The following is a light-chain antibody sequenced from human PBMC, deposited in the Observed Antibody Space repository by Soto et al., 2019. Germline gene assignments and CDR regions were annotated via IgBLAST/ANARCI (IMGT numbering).Light chain of an antibody. CDR3: QHYYSYPYT. J-gene: IGKJ2*01. V-gene: IGKV1-5*01. CDR2: DAS. CDR1: QIIGNS. Sequence: DIQMTQSPSTLSASVGDRVTITCRASQIIGNSLAWYQQKPGKAPKLLIYDASTLRSGVPSRFSGSESGTEFTLTISSLQPDDSATYYCQHYYSYPYTFGQGTKLEIK.